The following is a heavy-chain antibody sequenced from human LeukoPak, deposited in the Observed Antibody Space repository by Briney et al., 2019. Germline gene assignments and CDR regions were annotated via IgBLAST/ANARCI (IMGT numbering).Heavy chain of an antibody. D-gene: IGHD2-15*01. Sequence: ASVKVSCKASGYTFTGYYMHWVRQAHGQGLEWMGWISAYNGNTNYAQKLQGRVTMTTDTSTSTAYMELRSLRSDDTAVYYCARVPVECSGGSCYPSSYYYYMDVWGKGTTVTVSS. CDR3: ARVPVECSGGSCYPSSYYYYMDV. CDR1: GYTFTGYY. V-gene: IGHV1-18*04. J-gene: IGHJ6*03. CDR2: ISAYNGNT.